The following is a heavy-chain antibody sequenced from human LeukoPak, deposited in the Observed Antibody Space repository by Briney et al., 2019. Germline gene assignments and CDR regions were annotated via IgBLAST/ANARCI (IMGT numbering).Heavy chain of an antibody. Sequence: ASVKVSCKASGYTFTSYYMHWVRQAPGQGLEWMGIINPSGGSTGYAQKFQGRVTMTRDTSTSTVYMELSSLRSEDTAVYYCARSGRGYLTGYTYSDYWGQGTLVTVSS. CDR1: GYTFTSYY. CDR2: INPSGGST. J-gene: IGHJ4*02. D-gene: IGHD3-9*01. CDR3: ARSGRGYLTGYTYSDY. V-gene: IGHV1-46*01.